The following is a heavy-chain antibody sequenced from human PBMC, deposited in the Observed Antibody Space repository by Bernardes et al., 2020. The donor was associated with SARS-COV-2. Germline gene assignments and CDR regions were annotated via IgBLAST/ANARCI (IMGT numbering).Heavy chain of an antibody. CDR1: GFTFSSYA. J-gene: IGHJ4*02. CDR2: VAGSGSNT. Sequence: GGSLRLSCAASGFTFSSYAMSWVRQAPGEGLQWVSTVAGSGSNTNYADSVKGRFTISRDNSKNTLYLQMNSLRVEDTALYYCAKWYSGSPYHFDSWGQGTLVTVSS. V-gene: IGHV3-23*01. CDR3: AKWYSGSPYHFDS. D-gene: IGHD6-6*01.